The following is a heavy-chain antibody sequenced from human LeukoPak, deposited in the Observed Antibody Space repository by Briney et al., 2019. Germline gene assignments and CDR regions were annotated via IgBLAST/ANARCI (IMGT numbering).Heavy chain of an antibody. J-gene: IGHJ5*02. D-gene: IGHD2-2*01. CDR1: GYTFTGYY. V-gene: IGHV1-2*02. Sequence: ASVKVSCKASGYTFTGYYMHWVRQAPGQGLEWMGWINPNSGGTNYAQKFQGRVTMTRDTSISTAYMELSRLRSDDTAVYYCAREFFVVPAAFGGGWFDPWGQGTLVTVSS. CDR2: INPNSGGT. CDR3: AREFFVVPAAFGGGWFDP.